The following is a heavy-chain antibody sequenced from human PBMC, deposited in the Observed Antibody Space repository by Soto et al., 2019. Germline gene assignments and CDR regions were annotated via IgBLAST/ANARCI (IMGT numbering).Heavy chain of an antibody. D-gene: IGHD2-15*01. CDR2: IIPILGIA. CDR1: GGTFSSYT. Sequence: QVQLVQSGAEVKKPGSSVKVSCKSSGGTFSSYTISWVRQAPGQGLEWMGRIIPILGIANYAQKFQGRVTITAEKSTSTAYMELSSLRSEDTAVYYCARGLGYFDYWGQGTLVSVSS. CDR3: ARGLGYFDY. J-gene: IGHJ4*02. V-gene: IGHV1-69*02.